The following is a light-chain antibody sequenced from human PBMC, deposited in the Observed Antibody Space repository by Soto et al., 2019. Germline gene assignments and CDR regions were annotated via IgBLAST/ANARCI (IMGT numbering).Light chain of an antibody. V-gene: IGKV1-27*01. CDR3: PKFDSAPYI. Sequence: DIQMTQSPSSLSASVGDRVTITCRASQGIGIYLAWYRQKPGKVPELLIYATSTLQSGVPSRFSGSGSGTDFTLTISSLQPEDVATYYCPKFDSAPYIFGPGTKVDIK. J-gene: IGKJ3*01. CDR1: QGIGIY. CDR2: ATS.